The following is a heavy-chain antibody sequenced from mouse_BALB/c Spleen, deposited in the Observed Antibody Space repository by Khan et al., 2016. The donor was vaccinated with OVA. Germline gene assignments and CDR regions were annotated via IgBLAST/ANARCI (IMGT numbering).Heavy chain of an antibody. CDR3: ARQPYYHYNIMDY. CDR1: GFSLTNYG. D-gene: IGHD2-10*01. J-gene: IGHJ4*01. CDR2: IWSDGST. Sequence: QVQLKESGPGLAAPSQSLSITCTILGFSLTNYGVHWVRQPPGKGLEWLVVIWSDGSTTYNSALQSRLTITKDNSQSQVFLKMNSLQTDDTAIYFCARQPYYHYNIMDYWGQGTSVTVSS. V-gene: IGHV2-6-1*01.